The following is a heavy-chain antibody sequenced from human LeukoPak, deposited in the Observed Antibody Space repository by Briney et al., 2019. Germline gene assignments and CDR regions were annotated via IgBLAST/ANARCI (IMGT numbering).Heavy chain of an antibody. Sequence: SETLSLTCAVYGGSFSDYYWTWIRQPPGKGLEWIGEINHSGSPNNNPSLKSRVSISFDTSKNQFSLKLTSVTAADTAVYYCGSRRTAMFGVVKGPIDYWGQGTLVTVSS. CDR1: GGSFSDYY. D-gene: IGHD3-3*01. CDR2: INHSGSP. CDR3: GSRRTAMFGVVKGPIDY. V-gene: IGHV4-34*01. J-gene: IGHJ4*02.